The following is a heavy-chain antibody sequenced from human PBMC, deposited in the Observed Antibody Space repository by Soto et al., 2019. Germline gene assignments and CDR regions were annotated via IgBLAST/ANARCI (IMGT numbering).Heavy chain of an antibody. Sequence: QVQLVQSGAEVKKPGSSVKVSCKASGGTFSSYAISWVRQAPGQGLEWMGGIIPIFGTANYAQKFQGRVTFTAEESTTTAYMGLSSLRAEDAAVYCWARAAIVATSGDGSYSFIHWGQGTLVTVSS. J-gene: IGHJ4*02. CDR1: GGTFSSYA. D-gene: IGHD5-12*01. CDR2: IIPIFGTA. CDR3: ARAAIVATSGDGSYSFIH. V-gene: IGHV1-69*12.